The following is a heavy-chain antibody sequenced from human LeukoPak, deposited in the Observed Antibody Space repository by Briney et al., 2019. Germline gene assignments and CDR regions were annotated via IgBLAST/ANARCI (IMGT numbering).Heavy chain of an antibody. J-gene: IGHJ6*02. D-gene: IGHD3-10*01. Sequence: PGGSLRLSCAASGFTFSSYAMSWVRQAPGKGLEWVSAISGSGGSTYYADSVKGRFTISRDNSKNSLYLQMNSLRTEDTALYYCAKGYGSGSYYNVRYGVDVWGQGTTVTVSS. CDR1: GFTFSSYA. CDR3: AKGYGSGSYYNVRYGVDV. V-gene: IGHV3-23*01. CDR2: ISGSGGST.